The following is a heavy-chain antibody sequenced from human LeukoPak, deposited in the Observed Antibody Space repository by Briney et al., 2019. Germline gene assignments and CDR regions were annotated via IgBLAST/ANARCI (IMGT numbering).Heavy chain of an antibody. CDR2: INHSGST. D-gene: IGHD4-11*01. CDR1: LGSFRGYY. V-gene: IGHV4-34*01. CDR3: AGVRARMTTVTFNCFDP. Sequence: SETLSHTCANYLGSFRGYYWSGICQPPGKGLEWIGEINHSGSTNYNPSLKSRVTISVDTSKNQFSLKLSYVTGAETAVYYCAGVRARMTTVTFNCFDPWGQGTLVTVSS. J-gene: IGHJ5*02.